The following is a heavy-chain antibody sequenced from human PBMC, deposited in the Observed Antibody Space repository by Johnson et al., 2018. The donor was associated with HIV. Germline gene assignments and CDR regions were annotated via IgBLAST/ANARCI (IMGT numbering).Heavy chain of an antibody. J-gene: IGHJ3*02. Sequence: VQLVESGGGVVQPGRSLRLSCAASGFRFSNYALHWVRQAPGKGLEWVSYISNSGSTADYADSVKGRFTISRDNTKRSLYLQMNSLRAEDTAVYYCARPDTYRYTDGRVGAFDIWGQGTVVTVSP. CDR2: ISNSGSTA. CDR1: GFRFSNYA. CDR3: ARPDTYRYTDGRVGAFDI. V-gene: IGHV3-48*03. D-gene: IGHD2-8*01.